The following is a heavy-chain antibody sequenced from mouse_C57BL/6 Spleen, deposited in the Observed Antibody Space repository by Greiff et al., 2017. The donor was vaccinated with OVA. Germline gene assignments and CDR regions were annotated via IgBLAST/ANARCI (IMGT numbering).Heavy chain of an antibody. V-gene: IGHV14-4*01. Sequence: EVQRVESGAELVRPGASVKLSCTASGFNIKDDYMHWVKQRPEQGLEWIGWIDPENGDTEYASKFQGKATITADTSSNTAYLQLSSLTSEDTAVYYCTTGNYYGSFDYWGQGTTLTVSS. D-gene: IGHD1-1*01. CDR3: TTGNYYGSFDY. J-gene: IGHJ2*01. CDR2: IDPENGDT. CDR1: GFNIKDDY.